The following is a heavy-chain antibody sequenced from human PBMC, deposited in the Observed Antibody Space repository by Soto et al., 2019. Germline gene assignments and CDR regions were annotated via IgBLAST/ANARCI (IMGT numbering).Heavy chain of an antibody. V-gene: IGHV3-23*01. J-gene: IGHJ4*02. D-gene: IGHD4-17*01. CDR1: GFTFSSYA. CDR2: ISGSGGST. CDR3: AQVGEYGDYVSFDY. Sequence: EVQLLESGGGLVQPGGSLRLSCAASGFTFSSYAMSWVRQAPGKGLEWVSAISGSGGSTYYADSVKGRFTISRDNSKNPLYLQMNSLRAEDTAVYYCAQVGEYGDYVSFDYWGQGTLVTVAS.